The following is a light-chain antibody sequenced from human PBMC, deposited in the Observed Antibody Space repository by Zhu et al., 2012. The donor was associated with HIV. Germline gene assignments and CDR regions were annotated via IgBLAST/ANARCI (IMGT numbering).Light chain of an antibody. CDR2: GAF. Sequence: EIVLTQSPDTLPLSPGERATLSCRASQSVFSTYLAWYQQRPGQAPRLLIYGAFRRATGIPDRFSGSGSGTDFTLTISRLEPEDFAVYYCQQYGNSPYSFGQGTKLEI. J-gene: IGKJ2*03. V-gene: IGKV3-20*01. CDR3: QQYGNSPYS. CDR1: QSVFSTY.